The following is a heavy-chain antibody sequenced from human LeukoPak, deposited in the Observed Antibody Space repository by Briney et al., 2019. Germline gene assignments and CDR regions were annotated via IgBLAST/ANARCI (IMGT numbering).Heavy chain of an antibody. CDR2: IYYSGST. CDR1: GGSISSSSYY. CDR3: ARCIVGADDAFDI. J-gene: IGHJ3*02. Sequence: SETLSLTCTVSGGSISSSSYYWGWIRQPPGKGLEWIGSIYYSGSTYYNPSLKSRVTISVDTSKNQFSLKLSSVTAADTAVYYCARCIVGADDAFDIWGQGTMVTVSS. D-gene: IGHD1-26*01. V-gene: IGHV4-39*07.